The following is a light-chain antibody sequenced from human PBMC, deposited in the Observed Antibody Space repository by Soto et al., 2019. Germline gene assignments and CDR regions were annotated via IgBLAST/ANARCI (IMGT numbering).Light chain of an antibody. V-gene: IGLV2-14*01. CDR2: EVR. Sequence: QSALTKPASVSGSPGQPITISCTGTSSDVGSYNYVSWYQQHPGKAPKLMIYEVRDRPSGISSRFSGSKSGNTASLTISGLQTEDEADYYCSSYTSSSILFGTGTKVTVL. CDR1: SSDVGSYNY. CDR3: SSYTSSSIL. J-gene: IGLJ1*01.